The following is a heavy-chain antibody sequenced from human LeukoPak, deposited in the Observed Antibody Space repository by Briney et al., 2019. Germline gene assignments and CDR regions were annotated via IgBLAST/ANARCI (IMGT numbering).Heavy chain of an antibody. CDR3: ARGPYNSYYYYMDV. J-gene: IGHJ6*03. V-gene: IGHV4-59*01. D-gene: IGHD2-2*02. Sequence: TSETLSLTCTVSGDSISTYYWSWIRQPPGKGLEWIGYIYYRVTSDYNPSLKSRVTMSVDMSTRQISLKLSSVTAADTAVYYCARGPYNSYYYYMDVWGKGTTVTVSS. CDR2: IYYRVTS. CDR1: GDSISTYY.